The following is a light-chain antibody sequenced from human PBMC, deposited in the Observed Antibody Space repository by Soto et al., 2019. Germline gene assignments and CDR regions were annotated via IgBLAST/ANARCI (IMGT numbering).Light chain of an antibody. V-gene: IGLV1-40*01. CDR3: QSYDSSLSGSRV. J-gene: IGLJ1*01. CDR1: SSNIGAGYD. Sequence: QSVLTQPPSVSGAPGQRVTISCTGSSSNIGAGYDVHWYQQLPGTAPKLLIYGNSNRPSGVPDRFSGSKSVTSASLAITGLLAEDEADYYCQSYDSSLSGSRVFGTGTKLTVL. CDR2: GNS.